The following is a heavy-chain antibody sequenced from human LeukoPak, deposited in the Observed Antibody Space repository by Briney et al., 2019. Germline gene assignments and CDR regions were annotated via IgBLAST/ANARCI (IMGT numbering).Heavy chain of an antibody. CDR2: IYTSGST. V-gene: IGHV4-61*02. J-gene: IGHJ4*02. Sequence: SQNLSLTCTVSGGSISSGSYYWSWIRQPAGKGLEWIGRIYTSGSTNYNPSLKSRVTISVDTSKNQFSLKLSSVTAADTAVYYCAKDDPLGYWGQGTLVTVSS. CDR3: AKDDPLGY. CDR1: GGSISSGSYY.